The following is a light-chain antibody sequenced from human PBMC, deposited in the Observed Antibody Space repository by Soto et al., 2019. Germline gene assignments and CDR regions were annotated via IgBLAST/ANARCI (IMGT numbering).Light chain of an antibody. J-gene: IGKJ4*01. CDR1: QSVSGK. CDR3: QQYANWPPVS. CDR2: AAS. Sequence: ETVMTQSPATLSVSPGERVTLSCRASQSVSGKAAWYQQKPGQPPSLLIYAASTRATGVPARFSGSGSGTEFTLTITSLQSEDFAVYFCQQYANWPPVSFGGGTKVEIK. V-gene: IGKV3-15*01.